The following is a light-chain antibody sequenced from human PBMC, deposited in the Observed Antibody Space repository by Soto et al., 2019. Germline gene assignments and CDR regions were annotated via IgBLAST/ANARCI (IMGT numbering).Light chain of an antibody. CDR1: QSVSNF. J-gene: IGKJ5*01. Sequence: EIVLTQSPATLSLSPGERATLSCRASQSVSNFLAWYQQKPGQALRLLIYDASSRATGIPARFSGSGSGTEFTLTISSLEPEDFAVYYCQQRSIWPTFGQGTRLEIK. CDR3: QQRSIWPT. V-gene: IGKV3-11*01. CDR2: DAS.